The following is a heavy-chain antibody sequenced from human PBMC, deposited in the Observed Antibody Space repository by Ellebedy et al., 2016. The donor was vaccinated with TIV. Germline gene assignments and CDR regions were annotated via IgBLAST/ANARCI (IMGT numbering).Heavy chain of an antibody. CDR2: ISSDGRTT. D-gene: IGHD3-3*02. CDR3: AREIVASSKGGAFDI. V-gene: IGHV3-74*01. Sequence: GGSLRLSCVASGFTFSNYWMHWVRQAPGKGLVWVSSISSDGRTTRYADSVQGRFTISRDNPKNTLSLQMSSLKAEDTAVYYCAREIVASSKGGAFDIWGQGTMVTVSS. CDR1: GFTFSNYW. J-gene: IGHJ3*02.